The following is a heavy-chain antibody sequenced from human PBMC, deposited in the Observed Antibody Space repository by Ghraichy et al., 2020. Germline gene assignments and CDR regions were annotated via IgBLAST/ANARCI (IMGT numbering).Heavy chain of an antibody. CDR3: ARGGGGYCSSTSCYDYYYGMDV. CDR2: ISSSSSTI. D-gene: IGHD2-2*01. CDR1: GFTFSSYS. J-gene: IGHJ6*02. Sequence: LSLTCAASGFTFSSYSMNWVRQAPGKGLEWVSYISSSSSTIYYADSVKGRFTISRDNAKNSLYLQMNSLRAEDTAVYYCARGGGGYCSSTSCYDYYYGMDVWGQGTTVTVSS. V-gene: IGHV3-48*01.